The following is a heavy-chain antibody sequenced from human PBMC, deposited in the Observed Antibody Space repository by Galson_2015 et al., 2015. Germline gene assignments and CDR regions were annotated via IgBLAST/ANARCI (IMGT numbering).Heavy chain of an antibody. D-gene: IGHD5-12*01. Sequence: SLRLSCAASGFTFSSYGMHWVRQAPGKGLEWVAVIWYDGSNKYYADSVKGRFTISRDNSKNTLYLQMNSLRAEDTAVYYCARDNIVATIPMFAFDIWGQGTMVTVSS. CDR1: GFTFSSYG. J-gene: IGHJ3*02. V-gene: IGHV3-33*01. CDR2: IWYDGSNK. CDR3: ARDNIVATIPMFAFDI.